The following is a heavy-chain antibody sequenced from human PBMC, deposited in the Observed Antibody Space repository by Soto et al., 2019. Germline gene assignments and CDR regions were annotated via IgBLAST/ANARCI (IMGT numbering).Heavy chain of an antibody. CDR1: VGSINNSTSF. CDR3: ANYFMSRPWFDT. J-gene: IGHJ5*02. Sequence: PSETLSLTCSVPVGSINNSTSFWGWLRQSPGKGLEWIATINYRWPAEYNPSLKSRVTISVDRSRNVLSLQMNYVTAPDTAVYYCANYFMSRPWFDTWGQGTLVTVS. V-gene: IGHV4-39*02. D-gene: IGHD6-6*01. CDR2: INYRWPA.